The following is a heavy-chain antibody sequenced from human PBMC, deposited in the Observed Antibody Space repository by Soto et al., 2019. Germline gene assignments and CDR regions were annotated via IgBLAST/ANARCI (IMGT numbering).Heavy chain of an antibody. J-gene: IGHJ3*02. CDR3: ARDTGGGDYLDSDAFDI. V-gene: IGHV3-33*01. CDR2: IWYDGSNK. D-gene: IGHD4-17*01. Sequence: QVQLVESGGGVVQPGRSLRLSCAASGFTFSSYGMHWVRQAPGKGLEWVAVIWYDGSNKYYADSVKGRVTIPRDNSKNTLYMQMNSLRAEDTAVYYCARDTGGGDYLDSDAFDIWGQGTMVTVSS. CDR1: GFTFSSYG.